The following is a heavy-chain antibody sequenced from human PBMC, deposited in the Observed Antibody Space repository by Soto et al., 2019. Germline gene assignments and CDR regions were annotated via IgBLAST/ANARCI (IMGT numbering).Heavy chain of an antibody. CDR3: ARSLRLPPHGPYYYYGMDV. CDR2: INAGNGNT. CDR1: GYTFTSYA. V-gene: IGHV1-3*01. D-gene: IGHD4-17*01. Sequence: ASVKVSCKASGYTFTSYAMHWVRQAPGQRLEWMGWINAGNGNTKYSQKFQGRVTITRDTSASTAYMELSSLRSEDTAVYYCARSLRLPPHGPYYYYGMDVWGQGTTVTVSS. J-gene: IGHJ6*02.